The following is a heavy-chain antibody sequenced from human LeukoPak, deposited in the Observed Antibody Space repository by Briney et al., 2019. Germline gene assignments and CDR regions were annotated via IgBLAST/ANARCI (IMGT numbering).Heavy chain of an antibody. V-gene: IGHV1-2*02. J-gene: IGHJ4*02. CDR3: ARESVTAMEYYFDY. CDR1: GYTFTGYY. Sequence: APVKVSCKASGYTFTGYYMHWVRQAPGQGLEWMGWINPNSGGTNYAQKFQGRVTMTRDTSISTAYMELSRLRSDDTAVYYCARESVTAMEYYFDYWGQGTLVTVSS. D-gene: IGHD5-18*01. CDR2: INPNSGGT.